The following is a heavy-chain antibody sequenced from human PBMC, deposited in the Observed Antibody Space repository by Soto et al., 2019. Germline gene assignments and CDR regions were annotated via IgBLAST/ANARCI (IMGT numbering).Heavy chain of an antibody. J-gene: IGHJ4*02. Sequence: GASVKVSCKASGGTFSNSGLNWVRQAPGQGLEWMGGIIPIFGTTKYAQKFQGRVTITADKSTNTAYMEVSSLRSEDTAVHFCARESEYYDFWSGYFPEWGQGALVTVSS. V-gene: IGHV1-69*06. CDR1: GGTFSNSG. D-gene: IGHD3-3*01. CDR2: IIPIFGTT. CDR3: ARESEYYDFWSGYFPE.